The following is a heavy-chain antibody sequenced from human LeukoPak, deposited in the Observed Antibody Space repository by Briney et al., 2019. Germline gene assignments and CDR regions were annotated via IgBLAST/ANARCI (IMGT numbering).Heavy chain of an antibody. D-gene: IGHD3-10*01. V-gene: IGHV3-48*01. J-gene: IGHJ6*03. CDR3: ARGFYYGSGSYPSNYYMDV. Sequence: GGSLRLSCAASGFTFSSYSMNWVRQAPGKGLEWVSYISSSSSTIYYADSVKGRFTISRDNAKNSLYLQMNSLRAEDTAVYYCARGFYYGSGSYPSNYYMDVWGKGTTDPVSS. CDR1: GFTFSSYS. CDR2: ISSSSSTI.